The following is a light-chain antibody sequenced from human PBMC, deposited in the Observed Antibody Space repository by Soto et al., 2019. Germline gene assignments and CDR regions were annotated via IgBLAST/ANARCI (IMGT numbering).Light chain of an antibody. V-gene: IGLV1-44*01. CDR1: SSNIGSNP. CDR3: AAWEDNLRGRV. J-gene: IGLJ1*01. Sequence: QSVLTQPPSASGTPGQRVTISCSGSSSNIGSNPVYWYRQLPGTVPKLLSDSHNQRPSGVPDRFSGSRSGTSASLAISGLQSEDEADYYCAAWEDNLRGRVFGTGTKLTVL. CDR2: SHN.